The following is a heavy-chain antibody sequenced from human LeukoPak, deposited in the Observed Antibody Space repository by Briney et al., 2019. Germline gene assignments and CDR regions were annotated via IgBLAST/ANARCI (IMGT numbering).Heavy chain of an antibody. CDR1: GYTFISYG. D-gene: IGHD3-22*01. Sequence: GASVKVSCKASGYTFISYGISWVRQAPGQGLEWMGWISAYNGNTNYAQKLQGRVTMTTDTSTSTAYMELRSLRSDDTAVYYCARDVNYYDSSGSEPSFDYWGQGTLVTVSS. CDR3: ARDVNYYDSSGSEPSFDY. V-gene: IGHV1-18*01. J-gene: IGHJ4*02. CDR2: ISAYNGNT.